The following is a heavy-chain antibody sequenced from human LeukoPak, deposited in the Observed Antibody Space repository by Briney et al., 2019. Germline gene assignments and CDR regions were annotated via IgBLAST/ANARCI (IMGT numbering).Heavy chain of an antibody. Sequence: AGSLRLSCAASGFTLSSYSMNWVRQAQGQGLEWVSSISSSSSYIYYADSVKGRFTISRDNAKNSLYLQMNSLRAEDTAVYYCARDHFTDILTQNHDAFDIWGQGTMVTVSS. J-gene: IGHJ3*02. D-gene: IGHD3-9*01. CDR2: ISSSSSYI. CDR1: GFTLSSYS. V-gene: IGHV3-21*01. CDR3: ARDHFTDILTQNHDAFDI.